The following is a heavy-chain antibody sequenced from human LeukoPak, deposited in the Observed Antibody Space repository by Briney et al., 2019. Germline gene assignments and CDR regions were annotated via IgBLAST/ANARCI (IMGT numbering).Heavy chain of an antibody. Sequence: GGSLRLSCAASGFTFSSYEMNWVRQAPGKGLEWVSYISSSGSTIYYADSVKGRFTISRDNAKNSLYLQTNSLRAEDTAVYYCAREGAVGTIDYWGQGTLVTVSS. J-gene: IGHJ4*02. CDR1: GFTFSSYE. D-gene: IGHD1-26*01. V-gene: IGHV3-48*03. CDR3: AREGAVGTIDY. CDR2: ISSSGSTI.